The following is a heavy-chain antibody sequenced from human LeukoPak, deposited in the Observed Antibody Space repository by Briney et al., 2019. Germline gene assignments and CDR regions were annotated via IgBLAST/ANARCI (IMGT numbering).Heavy chain of an antibody. Sequence: ASLKVSCKASGYTFTGYYMHWVRQAPGQGREWMGWINPNRGGTNYAQKFQGRVTMTRDASISTAYMELSRLRSDDTAVYYCARDYVWGSYRPYYFDYWGQGTLVTVSS. CDR3: ARDYVWGSYRPYYFDY. D-gene: IGHD3-16*02. V-gene: IGHV1-2*02. J-gene: IGHJ4*02. CDR1: GYTFTGYY. CDR2: INPNRGGT.